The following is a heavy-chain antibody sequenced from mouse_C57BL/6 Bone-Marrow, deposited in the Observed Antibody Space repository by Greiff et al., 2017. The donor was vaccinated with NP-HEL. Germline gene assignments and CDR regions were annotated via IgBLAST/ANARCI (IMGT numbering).Heavy chain of an antibody. CDR3: ARSWFAY. J-gene: IGHJ3*01. Sequence: IQLQQSGPELVKPGASVKISCKASGYSFTSYYIHWVKQRPGQGLEWIGWIYPGSGNTKYNEKFKGKATLTADTSSSTAYMQLSSLTSEDSAVYYCARSWFAYWGQGTLVTVSA. V-gene: IGHV1-66*01. CDR1: GYSFTSYY. CDR2: IYPGSGNT.